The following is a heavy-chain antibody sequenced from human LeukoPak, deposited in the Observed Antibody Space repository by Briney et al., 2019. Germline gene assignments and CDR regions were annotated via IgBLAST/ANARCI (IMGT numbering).Heavy chain of an antibody. J-gene: IGHJ4*02. CDR1: GYTFTSYY. Sequence: GASVKVSCKASGYTFTSYYMHRVRRAPGQGLEWMGIINPSGGSTSYAQKFQGRVTMTRDMSTSTVYMELSSLRSEDTAVYYCARGSSGSYILDYWGQGTLVTVSS. V-gene: IGHV1-46*01. CDR2: INPSGGST. CDR3: ARGSSGSYILDY. D-gene: IGHD1-26*01.